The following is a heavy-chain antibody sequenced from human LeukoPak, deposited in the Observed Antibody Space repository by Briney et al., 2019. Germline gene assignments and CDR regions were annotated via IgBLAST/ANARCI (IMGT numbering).Heavy chain of an antibody. CDR1: GFTFSNYW. J-gene: IGHJ4*02. Sequence: GGSLRLSCVASGFTFSNYWMHWVRQAPGKGLVWVSRINSDGSSRNYADSVKGRFTISRDNAKNTLYLQMSSLRAEDTAVYYCASASSHRIAAGGDYWGQGTLVTVSS. V-gene: IGHV3-74*01. CDR2: INSDGSSR. CDR3: ASASSHRIAAGGDY. D-gene: IGHD6-13*01.